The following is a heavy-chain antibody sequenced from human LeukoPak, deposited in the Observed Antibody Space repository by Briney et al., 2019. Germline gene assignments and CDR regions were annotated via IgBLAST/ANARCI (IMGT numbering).Heavy chain of an antibody. Sequence: PSQTLSLTCTVSGDSIRSGGYYWSWIRQHPGKGLEWIGNIYYSGSTFYNPSLKSRLTISVDTSKNQFSLKLSSVTAADTAVYYCARYYTDYSNYFGVDYWGQGTLVTVSS. V-gene: IGHV4-31*03. CDR2: IYYSGST. CDR1: GDSIRSGGYY. CDR3: ARYYTDYSNYFGVDY. J-gene: IGHJ4*02. D-gene: IGHD4-11*01.